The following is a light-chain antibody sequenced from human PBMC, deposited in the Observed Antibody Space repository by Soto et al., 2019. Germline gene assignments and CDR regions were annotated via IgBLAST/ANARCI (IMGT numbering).Light chain of an antibody. V-gene: IGLV2-23*01. CDR3: CSYAGISTYYV. Sequence: QSALTQPASVSGSPGQSITISCTGTSSDVGSYNLVSWYQQHPGEAPKLMIYGGTKRPSGVSNRFSGSKSGNTGSLTISGLQAGDEADYHCCSYAGISTYYVFGTGTKLTVL. J-gene: IGLJ1*01. CDR1: SSDVGSYNL. CDR2: GGT.